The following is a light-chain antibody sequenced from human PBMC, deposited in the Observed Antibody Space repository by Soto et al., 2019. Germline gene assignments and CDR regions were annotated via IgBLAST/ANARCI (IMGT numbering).Light chain of an antibody. V-gene: IGKV3-20*01. CDR1: QSITSNY. CDR2: GTS. J-gene: IGKJ3*01. Sequence: ENVCTQSPGTLSLSPGERATLSCRASQSITSNYLAWYQHKPGQTPRLLISGTSSRPSGVPDRFGGSGSGTDFTLTINRLEPEDFATYYCQQDDSFWGAFGPGTRVDIK. CDR3: QQDDSFWGA.